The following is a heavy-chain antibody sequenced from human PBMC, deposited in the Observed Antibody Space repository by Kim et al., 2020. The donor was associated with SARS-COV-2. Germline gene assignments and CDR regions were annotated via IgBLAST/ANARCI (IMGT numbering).Heavy chain of an antibody. J-gene: IGHJ4*02. V-gene: IGHV4-4*02. CDR3: ASRRYSSGWFFDY. D-gene: IGHD6-19*01. Sequence: SETLSLTCAVSGGSISSSNWWSWVRQPPGKGLEWIGEIYHSGSTNYNPSLKSRVTISVDKSKNQFSLKLSSVTAADTAVYYCASRRYSSGWFFDYWGQGTQVTVS. CDR2: IYHSGST. CDR1: GGSISSSNW.